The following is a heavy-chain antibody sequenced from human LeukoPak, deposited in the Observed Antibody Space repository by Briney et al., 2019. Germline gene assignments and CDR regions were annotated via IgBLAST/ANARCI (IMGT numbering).Heavy chain of an antibody. CDR1: GFIFSSHS. CDR3: ASDPPAY. V-gene: IGHV3-21*04. Sequence: GGSLRLSCVASGFIFSSHSMKWVRQAPGKGLEWVSSISSGSSYIYYADSVKGRFTISRDNAKNSLYLQMNSLRAEDTDVCYCASDPPAYWGKGILVTVSS. J-gene: IGHJ4*02. CDR2: ISSGSSYI.